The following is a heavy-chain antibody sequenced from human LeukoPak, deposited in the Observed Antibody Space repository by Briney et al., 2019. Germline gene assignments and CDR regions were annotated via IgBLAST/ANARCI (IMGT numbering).Heavy chain of an antibody. CDR1: GYTFTSYY. Sequence: ASVKVSCKASGYTFTSYYMHWVRQAPGQGLEWMGIINPSGGSTSYAQKFQGRVTMTRDTSISTAYMELSRLRSDDTAVYYCARGYLIRYYFDYWGQGTLVTVSS. CDR2: INPSGGST. D-gene: IGHD1-26*01. J-gene: IGHJ4*02. V-gene: IGHV1-46*01. CDR3: ARGYLIRYYFDY.